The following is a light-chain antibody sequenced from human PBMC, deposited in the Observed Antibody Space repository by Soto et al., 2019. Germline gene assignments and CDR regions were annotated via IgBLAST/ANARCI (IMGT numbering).Light chain of an antibody. Sequence: DIQMTQSPSSLSASVGDRVTITCRASQSINRYLNRYQQKPGKAPKLLIYAAPDLQSGVPLRFSVRGSGTDFTLTISSLQPEDFATFCCQQSYSTPVTFGPGTKVDIK. J-gene: IGKJ3*01. CDR2: AAP. CDR3: QQSYSTPVT. CDR1: QSINRY. V-gene: IGKV1-39*01.